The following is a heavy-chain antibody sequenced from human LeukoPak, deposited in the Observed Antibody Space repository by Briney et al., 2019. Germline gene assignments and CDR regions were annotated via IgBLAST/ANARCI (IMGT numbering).Heavy chain of an antibody. Sequence: GGSLRLSCAASGFTFSSYGMHWARQAPGKGLEWVAVIWYDGSNKYYADSVKGRFTISRDNSKNTLYLQMNSLRAEDTAVYYCARGSLPPVYYDSSGYSHDYWGQGTLVTVSS. J-gene: IGHJ4*02. CDR3: ARGSLPPVYYDSSGYSHDY. D-gene: IGHD3-22*01. CDR1: GFTFSSYG. V-gene: IGHV3-33*01. CDR2: IWYDGSNK.